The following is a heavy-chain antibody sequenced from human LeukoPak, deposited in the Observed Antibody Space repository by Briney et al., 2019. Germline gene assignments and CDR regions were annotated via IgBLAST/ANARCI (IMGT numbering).Heavy chain of an antibody. Sequence: TGGSLRLSCAASGFTFSSYTMNWVRQAPGKGLEWVGRIRSNSDGGTIDYAAPVKGRFTLSRDDSKTTLYLQMNSLQTEDTAVYYCATDFYDSTWGQGTLVTVSS. CDR3: ATDFYDST. CDR1: GFTFSSYT. J-gene: IGHJ5*02. V-gene: IGHV3-15*07. D-gene: IGHD3-22*01. CDR2: IRSNSDGGTI.